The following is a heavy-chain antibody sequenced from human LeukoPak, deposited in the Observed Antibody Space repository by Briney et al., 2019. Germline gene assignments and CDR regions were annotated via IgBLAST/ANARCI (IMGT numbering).Heavy chain of an antibody. CDR3: ARHGRFLEWLYH. CDR2: IYYSGST. J-gene: IGHJ5*02. Sequence: TSETLSLTCAVYGGSFSSYYWGWIRQPPGKGLEWIGSIYYSGSTYYNPSLKSRVTISVDTSKNQFSLKLSSVTAADTAVYYCARHGRFLEWLYHWGQGTLVTVSS. CDR1: GGSFSSYY. V-gene: IGHV4-39*01. D-gene: IGHD3-3*01.